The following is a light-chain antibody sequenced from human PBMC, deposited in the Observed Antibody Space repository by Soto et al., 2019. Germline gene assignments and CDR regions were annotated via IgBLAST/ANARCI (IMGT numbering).Light chain of an antibody. CDR3: RQYNNWPRT. J-gene: IGKJ2*01. CDR2: GAS. Sequence: EILRTRSPATLCLSPGERATLSSRARQSVTADLACYQQRPAHAPRRLSCGASTRATGIPARFTRSGSATAFTVTVSCLHSEDFAVCYCRQYNNWPRTFGQGTKLEIK. CDR1: QSVTAD. V-gene: IGKV3-15*01.